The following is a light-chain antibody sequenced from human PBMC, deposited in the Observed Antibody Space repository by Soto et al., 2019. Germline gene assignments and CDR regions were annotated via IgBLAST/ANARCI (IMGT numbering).Light chain of an antibody. CDR2: DAS. Sequence: EIVLTQSPATLSLSPGERATLSCRASQSVSSYLAWYQQKPGQAPRLLIYDASNRASGIPARFRGSGSGTDYTLTISSLEPEDFAVYYCHQRSNWPPTFGPGTKVDIK. CDR3: HQRSNWPPT. V-gene: IGKV3-11*01. CDR1: QSVSSY. J-gene: IGKJ3*01.